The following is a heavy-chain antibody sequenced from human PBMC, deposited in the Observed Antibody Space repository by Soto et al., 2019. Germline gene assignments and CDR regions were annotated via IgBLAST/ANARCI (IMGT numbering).Heavy chain of an antibody. J-gene: IGHJ5*01. Sequence: SQTLSLTCAISGDSVSSNDATWDWIRQPPSRGLEWLGRTYYRSKWSNDYAISVKGRITINPDTSNNQLSLHLNSVTPDDTAVYYCARLIGDSWLDSWGQGTLVTVSS. D-gene: IGHD3-16*01. V-gene: IGHV6-1*01. CDR2: TYYRSKWSN. CDR3: ARLIGDSWLDS. CDR1: GDSVSSNDAT.